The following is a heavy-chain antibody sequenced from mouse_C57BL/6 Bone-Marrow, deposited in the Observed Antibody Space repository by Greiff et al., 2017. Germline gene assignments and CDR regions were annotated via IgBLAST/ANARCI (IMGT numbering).Heavy chain of an antibody. Sequence: QVQLQQPGAELVMPGASVKLSCKASGYTFTSYWMHWVKQRPGQGLEWIGEIDPSDSYTNYNQKFKGKSTLTVDKSSSTAYMQLSSLTSEDSAGYYCAREAVDGYYPLNYFDYWGQGTTLTVSS. CDR1: GYTFTSYW. CDR2: IDPSDSYT. J-gene: IGHJ2*01. CDR3: AREAVDGYYPLNYFDY. D-gene: IGHD2-3*01. V-gene: IGHV1-69*01.